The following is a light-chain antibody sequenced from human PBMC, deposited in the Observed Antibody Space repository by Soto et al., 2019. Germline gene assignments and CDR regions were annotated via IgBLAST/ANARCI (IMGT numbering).Light chain of an antibody. Sequence: QSALTQPASVSGSPGQSITISCTGTSSDVGGYNYVSWHQQHPGKAPKLMIYEVTNRPSGVSSRFPGSKSDNTASLTISGLQAEDEADYFCSSYTSSTTLVFGTGTKLTVL. CDR2: EVT. CDR1: SSDVGGYNY. J-gene: IGLJ1*01. V-gene: IGLV2-14*01. CDR3: SSYTSSTTLV.